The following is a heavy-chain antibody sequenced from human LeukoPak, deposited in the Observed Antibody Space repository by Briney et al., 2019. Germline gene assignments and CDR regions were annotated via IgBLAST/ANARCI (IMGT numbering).Heavy chain of an antibody. D-gene: IGHD6-6*01. J-gene: IGHJ3*02. V-gene: IGHV4-4*07. Sequence: SETLSLTCTVSSGSISSYFWSWIRQPAGKGLEWIGRIYASGSTNYNPSLKSRVTMSVDTSKNQFSLKLTSVTAADTAVYYCAREYSSSSGKNAFDIWGQGTMVTVSS. CDR3: AREYSSSSGKNAFDI. CDR1: SGSISSYF. CDR2: IYASGST.